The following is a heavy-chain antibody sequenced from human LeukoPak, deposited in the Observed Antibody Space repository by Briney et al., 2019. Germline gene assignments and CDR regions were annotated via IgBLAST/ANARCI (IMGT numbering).Heavy chain of an antibody. CDR1: GGTFSSYA. CDR2: IIPIFGTA. Sequence: ASVKVSCKASGGTFSSYAISWVRQAPGQGLEWMGGIIPIFGTANYAQKFQGRVTITADESTSTAYMELSSLRSEDTAVYYCAREKATDITMIVLVHYNWFDPWGQGTLVTVSS. V-gene: IGHV1-69*13. J-gene: IGHJ5*02. CDR3: AREKATDITMIVLVHYNWFDP. D-gene: IGHD3-22*01.